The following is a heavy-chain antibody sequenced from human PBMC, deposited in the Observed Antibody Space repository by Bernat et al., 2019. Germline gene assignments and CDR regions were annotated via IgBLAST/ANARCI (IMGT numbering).Heavy chain of an antibody. D-gene: IGHD6-19*01. V-gene: IGHV3-33*01. CDR2: IWYDGSNK. Sequence: QVQVVESGGGVVQPGRSLRLSCAASRFALCFYGMHWVLPAPGKGLEWVAVIWYDGSNKYYGDSLKGRFTISRERSMNTVYLQMNDLRAEDTAIYYCARVRSSGWANDACDVWGQGTTVTVSS. J-gene: IGHJ3*01. CDR1: RFALCFYG. CDR3: ARVRSSGWANDACDV.